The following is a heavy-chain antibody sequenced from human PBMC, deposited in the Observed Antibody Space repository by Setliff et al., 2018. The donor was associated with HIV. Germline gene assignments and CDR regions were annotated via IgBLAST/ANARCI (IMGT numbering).Heavy chain of an antibody. V-gene: IGHV4-4*09. Sequence: SETLSLTCTVSGGSINSYYWNWIRQPPGKGLEWIGNIYTTGGTNYNPSLKSRVTISVDSSKNQFSLKLSSVNAADTAIYFCARGQCSGGSCYWGGYNWFDPWGQGILVTVSS. D-gene: IGHD2-15*01. CDR2: IYTTGGT. J-gene: IGHJ5*02. CDR1: GGSINSYY. CDR3: ARGQCSGGSCYWGGYNWFDP.